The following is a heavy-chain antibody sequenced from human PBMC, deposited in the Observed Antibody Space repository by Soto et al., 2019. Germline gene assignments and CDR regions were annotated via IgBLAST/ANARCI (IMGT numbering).Heavy chain of an antibody. CDR1: GGTFSSYT. D-gene: IGHD5-18*01. J-gene: IGHJ3*02. V-gene: IGHV1-69*15. CDR3: ATTADMDTMGASDI. CDR2: FIPIFATA. Sequence: QVQLVQSGAEVKKPGSSVKVSCKASGGTFSSYTITWVRQAPGQGLEWMGRFIPIFATANYARKFQGRVTIAADDSTSTAYMELSSLRSEDTAVYYCATTADMDTMGASDIWGQGTMVTVSS.